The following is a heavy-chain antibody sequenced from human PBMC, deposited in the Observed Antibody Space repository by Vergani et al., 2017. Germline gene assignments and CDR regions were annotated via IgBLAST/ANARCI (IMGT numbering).Heavy chain of an antibody. Sequence: QVQLQQWGAGLLKPSETLSLTCAVYGGSFSGYYWSWIRQPPGKGLEWIGEINHSGSTHYNPSLKSRVPISVDTSQNQFSLKLSSVTAADTAVYYCARVPVRPDFWSGYYSGTFDYWGQGTLVTVSS. J-gene: IGHJ4*02. CDR3: ARVPVRPDFWSGYYSGTFDY. D-gene: IGHD3-3*01. V-gene: IGHV4-34*01. CDR1: GGSFSGYY. CDR2: INHSGST.